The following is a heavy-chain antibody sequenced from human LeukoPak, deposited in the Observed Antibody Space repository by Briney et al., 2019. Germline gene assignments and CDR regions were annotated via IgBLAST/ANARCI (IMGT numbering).Heavy chain of an antibody. J-gene: IGHJ4*02. CDR2: ISNGASTSSTI. Sequence: GGSLRLSCAASGFTFSTFSMNWVRQAPGKGLEWISYISNGASTSSTIYYADSVRGRFTISRDNAKDSLYLQMNSLRAEDTAVYYCARDQLEVDENPFDYWGQGTLVTVSS. V-gene: IGHV3-48*04. CDR3: ARDQLEVDENPFDY. CDR1: GFTFSTFS. D-gene: IGHD3-3*01.